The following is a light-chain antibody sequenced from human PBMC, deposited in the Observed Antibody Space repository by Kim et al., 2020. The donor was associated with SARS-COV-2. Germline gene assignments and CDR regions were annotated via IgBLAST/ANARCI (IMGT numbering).Light chain of an antibody. CDR3: YSPDSSSNPLV. CDR1: ALPKKY. CDR2: EDS. J-gene: IGLJ3*02. Sequence: SYELTQPPSVSVSPGQTARITCSGDALPKKYAYWYQQKPGQAPVLVIYEDSKRPSGIPERFSGSSSGTTATLTISGAQAEDEADYYCYSPDSSSNPLVFGGGTQLTVL. V-gene: IGLV3-10*01.